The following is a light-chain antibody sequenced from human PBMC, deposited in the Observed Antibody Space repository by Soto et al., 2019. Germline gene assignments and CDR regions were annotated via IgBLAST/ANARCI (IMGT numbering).Light chain of an antibody. CDR1: QRVSSSY. Sequence: EIVLTQSPGTLSLSPGERATLSCRASQRVSSSYLAWYQQKPRQPPRLLIYGASSRATRIPDRFSGSGSATNITRTITRLEPEDFAVYYCQHYRTSFGGGTKGESK. CDR3: QHYRTS. J-gene: IGKJ4*01. V-gene: IGKV3-20*01. CDR2: GAS.